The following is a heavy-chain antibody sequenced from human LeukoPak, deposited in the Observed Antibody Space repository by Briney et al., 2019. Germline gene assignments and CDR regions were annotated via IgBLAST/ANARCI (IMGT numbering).Heavy chain of an antibody. Sequence: SETLSLTCTVSGGSISSYYWSWIRQPAGEGLEWIGRIYTSGSTNYNPSLKSRVTMSVDTSKNQFSLKLSSVTAADTAVYYCARVVPTSHYDYVWGSYRPTYYFDYWGQGTLVTVSS. CDR2: IYTSGST. V-gene: IGHV4-4*07. J-gene: IGHJ4*02. D-gene: IGHD3-16*02. CDR1: GGSISSYY. CDR3: ARVVPTSHYDYVWGSYRPTYYFDY.